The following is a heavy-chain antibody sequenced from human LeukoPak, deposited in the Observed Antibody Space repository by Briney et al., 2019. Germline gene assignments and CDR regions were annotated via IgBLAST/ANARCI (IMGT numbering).Heavy chain of an antibody. J-gene: IGHJ5*02. D-gene: IGHD6-6*01. CDR2: INSDGSST. V-gene: IGHV3-74*01. CDR1: GFTFSSYW. CDR3: ARGSIAARPGSWDWFDP. Sequence: GGSLRLSCAASGFTFSSYWMHWVRQAPGKGLVWVSRINSDGSSTSYADSVKGRFTISRDNAKNTLYLQMNSLRAEDTAVYYCARGSIAARPGSWDWFDPWGQGTLVTVSS.